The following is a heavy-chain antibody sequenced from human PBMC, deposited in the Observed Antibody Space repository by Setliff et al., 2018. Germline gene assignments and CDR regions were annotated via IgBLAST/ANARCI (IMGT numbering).Heavy chain of an antibody. D-gene: IGHD3-3*01. CDR2: INWSGEII. CDR3: ASKLFVWRAFDY. V-gene: IGHV3-9*01. CDR1: GFTFDNHA. J-gene: IGHJ4*02. Sequence: GGSLRLSCEVSGFTFDNHAMHWVRQAPGKGLEWVSGINWSGEIIGYADSVKGRFTFSRDNAKNSLFLEMNSLTVDDTALYYCASKLFVWRAFDYWGQGTPVTVSS.